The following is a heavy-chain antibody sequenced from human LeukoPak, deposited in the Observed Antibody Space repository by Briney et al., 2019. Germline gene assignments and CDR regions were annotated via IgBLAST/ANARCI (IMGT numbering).Heavy chain of an antibody. J-gene: IGHJ4*02. CDR3: ARDLFPSTTAYFDY. CDR2: ISSSGSTI. V-gene: IGHV3-11*04. CDR1: GFTFSDYY. Sequence: GGPLRLSCAASGFTFSDYYMSWIRQAPGKGLEWVSYISSSGSTIYYADSVKGRFTISRDNAKNSLYLQMNSLRAEDTAVYYCARDLFPSTTAYFDYWGQGTLVTVSS. D-gene: IGHD4-11*01.